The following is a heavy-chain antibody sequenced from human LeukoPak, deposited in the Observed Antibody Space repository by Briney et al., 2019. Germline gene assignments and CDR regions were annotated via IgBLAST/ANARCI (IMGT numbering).Heavy chain of an antibody. Sequence: ASVKVSCKASGYTFTGYYMHWVRQAPGQGLEWMGWINPNSGGTNYAQKFQGWVTMTRDTSISTAYMELSRLKASDTAMYYCARWGSNWHRYYGMDVWGQGTMVTVSS. D-gene: IGHD1-1*01. J-gene: IGHJ6*02. CDR1: GYTFTGYY. CDR3: ARWGSNWHRYYGMDV. V-gene: IGHV1-2*04. CDR2: INPNSGGT.